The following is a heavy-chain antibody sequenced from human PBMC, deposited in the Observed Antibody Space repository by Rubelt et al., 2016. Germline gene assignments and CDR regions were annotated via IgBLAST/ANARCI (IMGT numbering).Heavy chain of an antibody. J-gene: IGHJ4*02. Sequence: QVQLVQSGAEVKKSGASVKVSCKASGYTFSKYGISWVRQAPGQGLEWMGWISVNSGDTKYAQKRQGRVTMTTDTSTSTAYMELSRLRSDDTAVYYCARDLYKGPRWLVAYWGQGTLVTVSS. CDR1: GYTFSKYG. CDR3: ARDLYKGPRWLVAY. V-gene: IGHV1-18*01. D-gene: IGHD6-19*01. CDR2: ISVNSGDT.